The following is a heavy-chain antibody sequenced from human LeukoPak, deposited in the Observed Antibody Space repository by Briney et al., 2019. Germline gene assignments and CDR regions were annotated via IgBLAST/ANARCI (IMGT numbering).Heavy chain of an antibody. V-gene: IGHV4-39*07. J-gene: IGHJ6*03. CDR3: AREAYSSSWPNYYYYMDV. CDR2: IYYNGGT. D-gene: IGHD6-13*01. CDR1: GGSISRSSYY. Sequence: SETLSLTCTVSGGSISRSSYYWGWIRQPPGKGLEWIGSIYYNGGTYYNPSLKSRVTISVDTSKNQFSLKLSSVTAADMAVYYCAREAYSSSWPNYYYYMDVRGKGTTVTVSS.